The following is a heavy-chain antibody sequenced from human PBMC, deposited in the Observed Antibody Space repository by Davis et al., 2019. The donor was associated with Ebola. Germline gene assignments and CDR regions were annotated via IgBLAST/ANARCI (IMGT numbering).Heavy chain of an antibody. V-gene: IGHV1-18*04. D-gene: IGHD1-1*01. CDR2: INPHNGNT. J-gene: IGHJ4*02. Sequence: ASVPVSFKASGYTLPNYGITWVRQAPGQGLEWMGWINPHNGNTNYAQNVQGRVTMTTDTSTSTAYMEVGSLRSDDTAVYYCARAQFPTTSDHWGQGTLVTVSS. CDR1: GYTLPNYG. CDR3: ARAQFPTTSDH.